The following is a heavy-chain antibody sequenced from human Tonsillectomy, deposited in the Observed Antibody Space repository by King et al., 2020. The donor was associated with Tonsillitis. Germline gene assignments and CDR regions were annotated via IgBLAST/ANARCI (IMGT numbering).Heavy chain of an antibody. CDR1: GGSFMRYH. CDR3: SSKTYYNFWTGLDY. D-gene: IGHD3-3*01. V-gene: IGHV4-34*01. CDR2: IYPSGST. J-gene: IGHJ4*02. Sequence: VQLQQWGAGLLKPSETLSLTCAVSGGSFMRYHWTWIRQPPGKGLEWIGEIYPSGSTHYNPSLKRRVTISVDTSKNQFSLNLSSVTAADTAVYYCSSKTYYNFWTGLDYWGQGTLVTVSS.